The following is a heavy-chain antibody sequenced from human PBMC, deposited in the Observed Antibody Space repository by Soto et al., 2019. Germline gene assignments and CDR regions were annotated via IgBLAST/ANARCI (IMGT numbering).Heavy chain of an antibody. J-gene: IGHJ6*02. D-gene: IGHD3-22*01. Sequence: QVHLVQSGAEVKKPGASVNVSCKTSGYTFPRNGISWVRQATGQGLEWMGWISPKRGSIKYAQKFQGRVIMTTDTSTRTAHTQLGILSSDDRAVYYCVKARDSNSLPSRDAWGPGTKVTVYS. CDR1: GYTFPRNG. CDR3: VKARDSNSLPSRDA. CDR2: ISPKRGSI. V-gene: IGHV1-18*01.